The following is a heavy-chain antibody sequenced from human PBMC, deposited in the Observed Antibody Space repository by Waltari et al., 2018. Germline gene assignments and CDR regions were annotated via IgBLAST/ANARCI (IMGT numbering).Heavy chain of an antibody. CDR1: GGSISSYY. CDR3: ARVTFSGLDY. V-gene: IGHV4-59*01. J-gene: IGHJ4*02. Sequence: QVQLQESGSGLVKPSETLSLTCTVSGGSISSYYWSWILQPPGEGLEWIGYIYDSGSTNYNPSLKSRVTISVDTSKNQFSLKLSSVTAADTAVYYCARVTFSGLDYWGQGTLVTVSS. D-gene: IGHD6-19*01. CDR2: IYDSGST.